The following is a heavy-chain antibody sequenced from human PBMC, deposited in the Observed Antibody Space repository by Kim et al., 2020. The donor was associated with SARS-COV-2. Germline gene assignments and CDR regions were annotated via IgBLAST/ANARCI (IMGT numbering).Heavy chain of an antibody. J-gene: IGHJ4*01. CDR2: INSDGSIT. Sequence: GGSLRLSCAASGFTFSSYWMHWVRQAPGRGLGWVSRINSDGSITTYGDSMKGRFTTSRDNAQNTLYLQMHSLRAEDTAVYFCARRFYVLGSNDYWGHGTLVTVSS. V-gene: IGHV3-74*03. CDR1: GFTFSSYW. D-gene: IGHD1-26*01. CDR3: ARRFYVLGSNDY.